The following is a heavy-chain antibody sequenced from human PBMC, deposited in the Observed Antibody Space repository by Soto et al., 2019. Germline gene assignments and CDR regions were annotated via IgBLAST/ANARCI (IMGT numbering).Heavy chain of an antibody. Sequence: QVQLVESGGGLVKPGGSLRLSCAASGFTFSDDYMSWIRQAPGKGLEWVSYISASGSIIDYADSVKGRFTISRDNAKNSLYLQMNSLRAEDTAVYYCARDGDYYDSSGYFLRDAFDIWGQGTMVTVSS. CDR1: GFTFSDDY. J-gene: IGHJ3*02. CDR3: ARDGDYYDSSGYFLRDAFDI. CDR2: ISASGSII. D-gene: IGHD3-22*01. V-gene: IGHV3-11*01.